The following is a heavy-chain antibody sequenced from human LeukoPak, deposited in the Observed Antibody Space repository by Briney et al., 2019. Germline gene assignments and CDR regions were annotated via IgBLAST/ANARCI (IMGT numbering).Heavy chain of an antibody. Sequence: ASVKVSCKASGYTFTSYGISWVRQAPGQGLEWMGWISAYNGNTNYAQKLQGRVTMTTDTSTSTAYMELRSPRSDDTAVYYCARGYFDWVRGGAYYYYYYMDVWGKGTTVTVSS. D-gene: IGHD3-9*01. CDR2: ISAYNGNT. CDR1: GYTFTSYG. J-gene: IGHJ6*03. CDR3: ARGYFDWVRGGAYYYYYYMDV. V-gene: IGHV1-18*01.